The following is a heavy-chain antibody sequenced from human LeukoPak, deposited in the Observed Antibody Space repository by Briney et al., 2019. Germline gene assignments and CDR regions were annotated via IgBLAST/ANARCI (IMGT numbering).Heavy chain of an antibody. D-gene: IGHD3-22*01. CDR2: IKQDGSEK. CDR3: ARKYYDSSGYYYRIPNWYFDL. Sequence: GGSLSLSCAASGFTFSSYWMSWVRQAPGKGLEWVANIKQDGSEKYYVDSVKGRFTISRDNAKNSLYLQMNSLRAEDTAVYYCARKYYDSSGYYYRIPNWYFDLWGRGTLVTVSS. J-gene: IGHJ2*01. CDR1: GFTFSSYW. V-gene: IGHV3-7*05.